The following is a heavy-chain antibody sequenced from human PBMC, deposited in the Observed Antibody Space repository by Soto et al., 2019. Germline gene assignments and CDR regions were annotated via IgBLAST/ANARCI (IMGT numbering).Heavy chain of an antibody. CDR3: ARTPDV. Sequence: SETLSLTCTVSGGSISSGDYYWSWIRQHPGKGLEWIGYIYSGSTYYNPSLKSRVTISVDTSKNQFSLKLSSVTAADTAVYYCARTPDVWGQGTLVTVSS. J-gene: IGHJ4*02. CDR1: GGSISSGDYY. V-gene: IGHV4-31*03. CDR2: IYSGST.